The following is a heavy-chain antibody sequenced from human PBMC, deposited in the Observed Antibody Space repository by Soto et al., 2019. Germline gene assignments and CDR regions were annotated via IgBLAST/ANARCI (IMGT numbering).Heavy chain of an antibody. V-gene: IGHV4-34*01. CDR1: GGSFSGYY. Sequence: QVQLQQWGAGLLKPSETLSLTCAVYGGSFSGYYWSWIRQTPGKGLEWIGEINHSGSTNYNPSLKSRVTISVDTSKNHCSLKLSSVTAADTAVYYCARGLNGLSIFYYYYGMDVWGQGTTVTVSS. J-gene: IGHJ6*02. CDR3: ARGLNGLSIFYYYYGMDV. D-gene: IGHD2-2*03. CDR2: INHSGST.